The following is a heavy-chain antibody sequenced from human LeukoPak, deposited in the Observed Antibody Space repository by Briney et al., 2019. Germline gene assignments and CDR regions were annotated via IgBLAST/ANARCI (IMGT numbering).Heavy chain of an antibody. CDR1: GGSISSSNYY. Sequence: SETLSFTCTVSGGSISSSNYYWGWIRQPPGKGLEWIGSIYYSGTTYYSSSLKSRAIISVDTSKNQFSLKLSSVTATDTAVYYCARHEAQDFDYWGQGTLVTVSS. J-gene: IGHJ4*02. CDR2: IYYSGTT. V-gene: IGHV4-39*01. CDR3: ARHEAQDFDY.